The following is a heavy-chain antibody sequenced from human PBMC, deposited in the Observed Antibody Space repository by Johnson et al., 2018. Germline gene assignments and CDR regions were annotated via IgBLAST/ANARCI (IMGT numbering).Heavy chain of an antibody. CDR2: ISYDRSNK. Sequence: QVQLVQSGGGVVQPGRSLRLSCAASGFTFSSYGMHWVRQAPGKGLEWVAVISYDRSNKYYADSVKGRFTISRDNAKNSLYLQMTSLRAEDTAVYYCARDDSRGYYYGYYYGMDVWGQGTTVTVSS. J-gene: IGHJ6*02. D-gene: IGHD3-22*01. CDR1: GFTFSSYG. CDR3: ARDDSRGYYYGYYYGMDV. V-gene: IGHV3-30*03.